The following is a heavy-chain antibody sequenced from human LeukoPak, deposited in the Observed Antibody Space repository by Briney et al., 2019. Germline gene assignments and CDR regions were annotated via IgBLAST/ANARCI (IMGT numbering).Heavy chain of an antibody. D-gene: IGHD2-21*02. Sequence: SETLSLTCAVYGGSFSGYYWSWIRQPPGKGLEWIGEINHSGSTNYNPSLKSRVTISVDTSKNQFSLKLSSVTAADTAVYYCARRRSPLIVVVTAILSYFDYWGQGTLVTVSS. CDR2: INHSGST. CDR3: ARRRSPLIVVVTAILSYFDY. CDR1: GGSFSGYY. V-gene: IGHV4-34*01. J-gene: IGHJ4*02.